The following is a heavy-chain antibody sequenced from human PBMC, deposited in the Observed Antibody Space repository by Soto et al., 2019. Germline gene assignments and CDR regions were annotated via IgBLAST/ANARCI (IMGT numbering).Heavy chain of an antibody. CDR2: INHSGST. CDR1: GGSFSGYY. J-gene: IGHJ4*02. CDR3: AVGIAVAGFDY. V-gene: IGHV4-34*01. D-gene: IGHD6-19*01. Sequence: SETLSLTCAVYGGSFSGYYWSWIRQPPGKGLEWIGEINHSGSTNYNPSLKSRVTISVDTSKNQFSLKLSSVTAADTAVYYCAVGIAVAGFDYWGQGTLVTVSS.